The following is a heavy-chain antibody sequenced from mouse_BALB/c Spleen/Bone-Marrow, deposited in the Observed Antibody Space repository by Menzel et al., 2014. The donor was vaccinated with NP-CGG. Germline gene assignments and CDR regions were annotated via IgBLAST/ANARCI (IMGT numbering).Heavy chain of an antibody. Sequence: VQLQQSGAELVRPGTSVKVSCKASGHAFTNYLIEWVKQRPGQGLEWIGVINPGSGGTNYNEKFKGKATLTADKSSSTAYMQLSSMTSDDSAVYFCARRDDAMDYWGQGTSVTVSS. CDR3: ARRDDAMDY. J-gene: IGHJ4*01. CDR1: GHAFTNYL. D-gene: IGHD3-3*01. CDR2: INPGSGGT. V-gene: IGHV1-54*03.